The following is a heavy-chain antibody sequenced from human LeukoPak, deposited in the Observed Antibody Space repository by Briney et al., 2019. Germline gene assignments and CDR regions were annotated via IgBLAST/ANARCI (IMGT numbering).Heavy chain of an antibody. D-gene: IGHD3-10*01. CDR1: GYTSTTYG. CDR3: ARDLGYYYGSGSTDDAFDI. CDR2: ISAYNGNT. V-gene: IGHV1-18*01. J-gene: IGHJ3*02. Sequence: ASVKVSCKASGYTSTTYGISWVRQAPGQGLEWMGWISAYNGNTNYAQKLQGRVTMTTDTSTSTAYMELRSLRSDDTAVYYCARDLGYYYGSGSTDDAFDIWGQGTMVTVSS.